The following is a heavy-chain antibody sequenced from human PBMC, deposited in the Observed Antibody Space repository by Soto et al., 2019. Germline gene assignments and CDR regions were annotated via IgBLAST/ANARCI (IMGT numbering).Heavy chain of an antibody. CDR2: ISWNSGSI. J-gene: IGHJ1*01. D-gene: IGHD4-17*01. CDR1: GFTFDDYA. V-gene: IGHV3-9*01. CDR3: AKDRGGGATVTNLYFQH. Sequence: EVQLVESGGGLVQPGRSLRLSCAASGFTFDDYAMHWVRQAPGKGLEWVSGISWNSGSIGYADSVKGRFTISRDNAKNSLYLQMNSLRAEDTALYYCAKDRGGGATVTNLYFQHWGQGTLVTVSS.